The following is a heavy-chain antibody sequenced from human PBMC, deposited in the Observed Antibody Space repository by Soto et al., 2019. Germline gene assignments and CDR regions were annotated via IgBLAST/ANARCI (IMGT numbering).Heavy chain of an antibody. Sequence: QVQLQESGPGLVKPSQTLSLTCTVSGGSISSGGYYWYWIRQHPGKGLEWIGYIYYSGTTYYNPSLTRRVTISVDTSKNQFSLKLSSVTAADTAVYYCAASCVACGGFNYYGMDVWGQGTTVTVSS. CDR1: GGSISSGGYY. CDR2: IYYSGTT. J-gene: IGHJ6*02. V-gene: IGHV4-31*03. D-gene: IGHD2-21*01. CDR3: AASCVACGGFNYYGMDV.